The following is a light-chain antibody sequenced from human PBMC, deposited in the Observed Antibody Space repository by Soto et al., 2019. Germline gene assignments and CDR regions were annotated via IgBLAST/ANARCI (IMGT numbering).Light chain of an antibody. CDR1: QSVSSSN. J-gene: IGKJ4*01. CDR3: QQYNNWPPLT. Sequence: EIVLTQSPGTLSLSPGERATLSCRSSQSVSSSNLAWYQQKPGQAPRLLIYGASTRATGIPARFSGSGSGTEFTLTISSLHSEDFAVYYCQQYNNWPPLTFGGGTKVDIK. CDR2: GAS. V-gene: IGKV3-15*01.